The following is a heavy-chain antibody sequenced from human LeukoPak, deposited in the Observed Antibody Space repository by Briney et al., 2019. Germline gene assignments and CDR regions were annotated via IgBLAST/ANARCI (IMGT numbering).Heavy chain of an antibody. CDR1: GYTFTSNS. J-gene: IGHJ4*02. V-gene: IGHV1-46*01. D-gene: IGHD4-17*01. CDR3: ARDPNTVPTTVYGNYFDY. Sequence: ASVKVSCKTSGYTFTSNSIHWVRQAPGQGLEWMGRINPSGGSTRYAQKFQGRLTMTRDTSTSTVYMELSGLRSEDTAVYHCARDPNTVPTTVYGNYFDYWGQGTLVTVSS. CDR2: INPSGGST.